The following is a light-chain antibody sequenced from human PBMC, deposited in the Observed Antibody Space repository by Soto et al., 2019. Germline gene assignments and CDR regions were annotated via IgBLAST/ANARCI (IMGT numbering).Light chain of an antibody. CDR1: HTVSNY. Sequence: EIVLTQSPATLSLSPGERVTLSCRASHTVSNYLTWYQQKPGQAPRLLIYEASNRATGIPARFSGSGSGTDFTLTISSLEPEDFAVYYCHQRSKWPLTFGPGTKVDI. V-gene: IGKV3-11*01. J-gene: IGKJ3*01. CDR3: HQRSKWPLT. CDR2: EAS.